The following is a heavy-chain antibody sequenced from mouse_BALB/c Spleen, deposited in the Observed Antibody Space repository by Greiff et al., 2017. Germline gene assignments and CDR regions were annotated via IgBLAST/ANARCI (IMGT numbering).Heavy chain of an antibody. Sequence: QVTLKESGPGLLQPSQTLSLTCSFSGFSLSTYCTAVNWIRQPSGKGLEWLAQIGSDDSKLYNPFLKNRITISKDTSNSQVFLKITSVYTEDSATYDCANMGGSSYFDYWGQGTTLTVSS. J-gene: IGHJ2*01. CDR1: GFSLSTYCTA. D-gene: IGHD1-1*01. CDR2: IGSDDSK. CDR3: ANMGGSSYFDY. V-gene: IGHV8-8-1*01.